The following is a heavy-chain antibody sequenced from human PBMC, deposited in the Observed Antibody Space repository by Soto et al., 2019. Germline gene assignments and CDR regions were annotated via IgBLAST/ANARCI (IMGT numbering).Heavy chain of an antibody. J-gene: IGHJ4*02. CDR1: GGSISSYY. CDR3: ARFKDRMVRLFDY. V-gene: IGHV4-59*01. CDR2: IYYSGST. D-gene: IGHD3-10*01. Sequence: SETLSLTCTVSGGSISSYYWSWIRQPPGKGLEWIGYIYYSGSTNYNPSLKSRVTISVDTSKNQFSLKLSSVTAEDTAVYYCARFKDRMVRLFDYWGQGTLVTVSS.